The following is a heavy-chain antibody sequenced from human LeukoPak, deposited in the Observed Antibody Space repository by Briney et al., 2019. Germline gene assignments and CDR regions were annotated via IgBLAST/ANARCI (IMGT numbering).Heavy chain of an antibody. CDR1: GYTFTSYG. D-gene: IGHD5-24*01. CDR3: ARDPVEMATITDAFDI. J-gene: IGHJ3*02. Sequence: ASVKVSCKASGYTFTSYGISWVRQAPGQGLEWMGWISAYNGNTNYAQKLQGRVTMTRDTSTSTVYMELSSLRSEDTAVYYCARDPVEMATITDAFDIWGQGTMVTVSS. CDR2: ISAYNGNT. V-gene: IGHV1-18*01.